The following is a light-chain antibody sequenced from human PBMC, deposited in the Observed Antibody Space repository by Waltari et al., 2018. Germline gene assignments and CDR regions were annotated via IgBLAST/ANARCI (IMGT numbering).Light chain of an antibody. CDR3: SSYAGRNGVI. V-gene: IGLV2-8*01. CDR2: EVT. Sequence: QSALTQPPSASGSPGQSVTISCTGTSSDVGAYDSVSWYQQHPVKAPTLLLSEVTQRPSGVPDRFSGSKSGNTASLTVSGLQAEDEAVYYCSSYAGRNGVIFGGGTMLTVL. J-gene: IGLJ2*01. CDR1: SSDVGAYDS.